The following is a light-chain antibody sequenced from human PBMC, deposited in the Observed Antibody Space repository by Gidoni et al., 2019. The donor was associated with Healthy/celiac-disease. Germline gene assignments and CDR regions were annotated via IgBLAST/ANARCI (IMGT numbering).Light chain of an antibody. V-gene: IGKV3-11*01. J-gene: IGKJ4*01. CDR1: QSVSSY. Sequence: DIVLTQSPATLSVSPGERATRSCRASQSVSSYLAWYQQKPGQAPRLLIYDASNRATGIPARFSGSGSGTDFTLTISSLEPEDFAVYYCQQRSTWLTFGGGTKVEIK. CDR2: DAS. CDR3: QQRSTWLT.